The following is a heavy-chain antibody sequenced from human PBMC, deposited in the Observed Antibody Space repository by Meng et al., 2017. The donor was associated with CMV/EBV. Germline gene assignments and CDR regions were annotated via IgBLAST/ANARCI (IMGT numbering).Heavy chain of an antibody. V-gene: IGHV3-48*03. CDR2: ISSSGSTI. CDR3: ARDDATSYYYYYGMDV. D-gene: IGHD2-2*01. CDR1: GFTVSSNY. Sequence: GGSLRLSCAASGFTVSSNYMNWVRQAPGKGLEWVSYISSSGSTIYYADSVKGRFTISRDNAKNSLYLQMNSLRAEDTAVYYCARDDATSYYYYYGMDVWGQGTTVTVSS. J-gene: IGHJ6*02.